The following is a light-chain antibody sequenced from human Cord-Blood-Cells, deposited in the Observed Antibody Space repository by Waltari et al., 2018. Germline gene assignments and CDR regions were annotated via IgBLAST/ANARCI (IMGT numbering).Light chain of an antibody. J-gene: IGLJ1*01. CDR3: SSYTSSSTLDV. CDR1: SSDVGGYNS. V-gene: IGLV2-14*01. Sequence: QSALTQPASVSGSPGQSITISCTGTSSDVGGYNSVSCYQQHPGKAPKLMIYDVSNRPSGVSNRFSGSKSGNTASLTISRLQAEDEADYYCSSYTSSSTLDVFGTGTKVTVL. CDR2: DVS.